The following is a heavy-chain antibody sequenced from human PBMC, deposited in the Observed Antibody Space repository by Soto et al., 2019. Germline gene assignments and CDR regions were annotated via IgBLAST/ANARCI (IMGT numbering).Heavy chain of an antibody. D-gene: IGHD1-26*01. CDR3: TTDTRPGWELLFDY. V-gene: IGHV3-15*07. CDR2: IKSKTDGGTT. Sequence: GGSLRLSCAASGFTFSNAWMNWVRQAPGKGLEWVGRIKSKTDGGTTDYAAPVKGRFTISRDDSKNTLYLQMNSLKTEDTAVYYCTTDTRPGWELLFDYWGQGTLVTVSS. CDR1: GFTFSNAW. J-gene: IGHJ4*02.